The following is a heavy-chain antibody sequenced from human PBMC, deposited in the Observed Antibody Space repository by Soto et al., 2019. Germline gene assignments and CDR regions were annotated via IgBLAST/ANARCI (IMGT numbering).Heavy chain of an antibody. J-gene: IGHJ4*02. D-gene: IGHD2-15*01. CDR1: GGSISSGGYY. Sequence: SETLSLTCTVSGGSISSGGYYWSRIRQHPGKGMEWIGYIYYSGSTYYNPSLKSRVTISVDTSKNQFSLKLSSVTAADTAVYYCARVVGGGYCSGGSCYKSYYFDYWGQGTLVTVSS. CDR3: ARVVGGGYCSGGSCYKSYYFDY. CDR2: IYYSGST. V-gene: IGHV4-31*03.